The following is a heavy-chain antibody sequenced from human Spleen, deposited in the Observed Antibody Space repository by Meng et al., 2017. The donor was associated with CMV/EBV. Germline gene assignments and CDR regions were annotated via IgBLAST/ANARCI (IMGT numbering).Heavy chain of an antibody. CDR1: GFTFSSYW. D-gene: IGHD4-17*01. J-gene: IGHJ6*02. V-gene: IGHV3-7*01. CDR3: AKVGRDYGDWVYYYYGMDV. CDR2: IKEDGSEK. Sequence: GGSLRLSCAASGFTFSSYWMSWVRQAPGKGLEWVANIKEDGSEKYYVDSVKGRFTISRDNAKKSLYLQMNSLRAEDTAVYYCAKVGRDYGDWVYYYYGMDVWGQGTTVTVSS.